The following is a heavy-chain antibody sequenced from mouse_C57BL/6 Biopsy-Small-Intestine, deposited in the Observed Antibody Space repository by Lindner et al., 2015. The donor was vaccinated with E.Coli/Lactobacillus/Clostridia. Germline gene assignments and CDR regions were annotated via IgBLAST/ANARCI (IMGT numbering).Heavy chain of an antibody. CDR3: ARDYYGSRYYFDY. Sequence: VQLQESGGGLVKPGGSLKLSCAASGFTFSSYAMSWVRQTPEKRLEWVATISDGGSYTYYPDNVKGRFTTSRDNAKNNLYLQMSHLKSEDTAMYYCARDYYGSRYYFDYWGQGTTLTVSS. CDR2: ISDGGSYT. J-gene: IGHJ2*01. V-gene: IGHV5-4*01. CDR1: GFTFSSYA. D-gene: IGHD1-1*01.